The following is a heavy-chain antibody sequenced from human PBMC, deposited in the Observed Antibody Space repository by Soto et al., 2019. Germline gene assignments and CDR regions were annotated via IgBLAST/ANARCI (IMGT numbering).Heavy chain of an antibody. D-gene: IGHD5-18*01. J-gene: IGHJ4*02. V-gene: IGHV2-5*02. CDR2: LYWDDDE. CDR3: AHRPRGYSYHFDY. CDR1: GFSLTTRGVG. Sequence: QITLKESGPTLVKPTQTLTLTRTFAGFSLTTRGVGVAWIRQPPGKPLEWLALLYWDDDEVYSPSLRSRLTSTKDTSKDQVVLTMTNMDPVDTATYYCAHRPRGYSYHFDYWGQGTLVTVS.